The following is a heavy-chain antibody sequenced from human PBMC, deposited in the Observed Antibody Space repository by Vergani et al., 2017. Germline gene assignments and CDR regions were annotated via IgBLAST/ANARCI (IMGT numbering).Heavy chain of an antibody. CDR1: GESIRSGSHY. CDR2: IHTGGST. J-gene: IGHJ4*02. CDR3: ARGSRAAGYSGPDS. D-gene: IGHD6-13*01. V-gene: IGHV4-61*02. Sequence: QVKLQESGPGLLKPSQTLSLTCTVSGESIRSGSHYWSWIRQPAGKGPEWIGHIHTGGSTDLNPSFKSRVSISVDTSKSQFSLTLSSVNATDTAVYYCARGSRAAGYSGPDSWGKGTRVTVSS.